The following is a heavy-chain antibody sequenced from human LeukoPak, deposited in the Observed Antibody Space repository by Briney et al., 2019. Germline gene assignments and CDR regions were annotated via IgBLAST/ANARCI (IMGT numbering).Heavy chain of an antibody. CDR2: TSYDERNK. D-gene: IGHD3-22*01. V-gene: IGHV3-30*04. CDR3: ARGWDNNDSSGYSA. Sequence: GGSLRLSCAASGFAFSSNAMHWVRQAPGKGLEWVAATSYDERNKYYGDSVRGRFTISRDNSKNTLYLQMNSLRVEDTALYYCARGWDNNDSSGYSAWGQGTLVTVSS. CDR1: GFAFSSNA. J-gene: IGHJ4*02.